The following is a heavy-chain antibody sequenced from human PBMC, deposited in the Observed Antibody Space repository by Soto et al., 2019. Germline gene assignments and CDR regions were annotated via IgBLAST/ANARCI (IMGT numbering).Heavy chain of an antibody. CDR1: GGSISSYY. J-gene: IGHJ4*02. CDR2: IYYSGST. Sequence: QGQLQESGPGLVKPSETLSLTCTVSGGSISSYYWSWIRQPPGKGLEWIGYIYYSGSTNYNPSLKSRVTISVDTSKNQFSLKLSSVTAADTAVYYCARRYGGHFDYWGQGTLVTVSS. D-gene: IGHD4-17*01. V-gene: IGHV4-59*08. CDR3: ARRYGGHFDY.